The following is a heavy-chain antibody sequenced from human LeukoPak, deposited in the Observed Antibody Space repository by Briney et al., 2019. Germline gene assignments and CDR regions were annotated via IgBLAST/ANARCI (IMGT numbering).Heavy chain of an antibody. D-gene: IGHD3-22*01. CDR3: ARNFYFDSSGYYHY. J-gene: IGHJ4*02. Sequence: ASVKVSCKASGYTFTGYYMHWVRQAPGQGLEWMGWINPNSGGTNYAQRFQGRVTMTRDTSISTAYMELSRLRSDDTAVYYCARNFYFDSSGYYHYWGQGTLVTVSS. CDR1: GYTFTGYY. V-gene: IGHV1-2*02. CDR2: INPNSGGT.